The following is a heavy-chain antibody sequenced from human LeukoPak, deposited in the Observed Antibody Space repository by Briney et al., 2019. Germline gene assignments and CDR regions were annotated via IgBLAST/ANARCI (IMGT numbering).Heavy chain of an antibody. CDR1: GFTFSSYG. CDR2: ISYDGSNK. J-gene: IGHJ4*02. V-gene: IGHV3-30*18. D-gene: IGHD1-26*01. CDR3: AKDLKGARCYFDY. Sequence: GGSLRLSCAASGFTFSSYGMHWVRQAPGKGLEWVAVISYDGSNKYYADSVKGRFTISRDNSKNTLYLQMDSLRAEDTAVYYCAKDLKGARCYFDYWGQGTLVTVSS.